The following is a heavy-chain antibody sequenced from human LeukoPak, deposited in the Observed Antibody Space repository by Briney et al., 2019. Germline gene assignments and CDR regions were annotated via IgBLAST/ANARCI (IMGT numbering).Heavy chain of an antibody. D-gene: IGHD3-3*01. J-gene: IGHJ4*02. CDR2: ISAYNGNT. V-gene: IGHV1-18*01. CDR1: GGTFSSYA. Sequence: ASVKVSCKASGGTFSSYAISWVRQAPGQGLEWMGWISAYNGNTNYAQKLQGRVTMTTDTSTSTAHMELRSLRSDDTAVYYCARNYDFWSGHNDYWGQGTLVTVSS. CDR3: ARNYDFWSGHNDY.